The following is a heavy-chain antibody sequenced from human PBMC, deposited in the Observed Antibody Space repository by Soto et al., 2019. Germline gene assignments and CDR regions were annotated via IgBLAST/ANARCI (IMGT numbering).Heavy chain of an antibody. CDR1: GYTFSSHV. CDR2: VNADNGDS. CDR3: ARGGGPRFLDWLLKGYYGMDV. Sequence: QVQLVQSGAEVKKPGASVKISCKATGYTFSSHVVHWVRQAPGQGLDWMGWVNADNGDSRYSQKFQGRVTFSRDTSATTAFLEFSSLKSEDTAVYYCARGGGPRFLDWLLKGYYGMDVWGLGTTVTVS. V-gene: IGHV1-3*01. J-gene: IGHJ6*02. D-gene: IGHD3-3*01.